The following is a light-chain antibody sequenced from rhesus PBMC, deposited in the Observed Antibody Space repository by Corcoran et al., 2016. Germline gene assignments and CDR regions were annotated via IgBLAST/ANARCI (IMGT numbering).Light chain of an antibody. CDR2: KAS. Sequence: DIQMTQSPSFLSASVGDRVTITCRASQGISIWLAWYQQKPGKAPELLVYKASTLQRGVPSRFSGSGSGTEFTLTISRLQPGDFATYYCRQHDSAPRAFGQGTKVQIK. CDR3: RQHDSAPRA. V-gene: IGKV1-21*01. CDR1: QGISIW. J-gene: IGKJ1*01.